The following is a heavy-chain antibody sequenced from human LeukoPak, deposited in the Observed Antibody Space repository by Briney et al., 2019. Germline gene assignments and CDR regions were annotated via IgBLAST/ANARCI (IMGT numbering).Heavy chain of an antibody. CDR3: ARLPGRLVGVVMHDHFDY. CDR2: IFYAGST. D-gene: IGHD3-3*01. CDR1: AGSISSSSHY. V-gene: IGHV4-39*01. J-gene: IGHJ4*02. Sequence: SETLSLTCTVSAGSISSSSHYWGWLRQPPGKGLEGLGSIFYAGSTYYTPSLKSRLNISVDTSKNPFSLTLSSGTAADTAVYYCARLPGRLVGVVMHDHFDYWGQGTLVTVSS.